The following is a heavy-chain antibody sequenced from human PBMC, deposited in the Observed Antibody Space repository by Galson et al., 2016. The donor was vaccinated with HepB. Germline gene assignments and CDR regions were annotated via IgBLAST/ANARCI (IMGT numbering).Heavy chain of an antibody. D-gene: IGHD3-10*01. Sequence: SLRLSCAASGFTFSNYVMFWVRQAPDKGLEWVAIISYDGDYNYYADSVKGRFTISRDNSKNTLYLQMDSLRSEYTAVFYCARASGAMGSRYPDYWGQGTLVAVSS. V-gene: IGHV3-30*04. CDR1: GFTFSNYV. CDR2: ISYDGDYN. CDR3: ARASGAMGSRYPDY. J-gene: IGHJ4*02.